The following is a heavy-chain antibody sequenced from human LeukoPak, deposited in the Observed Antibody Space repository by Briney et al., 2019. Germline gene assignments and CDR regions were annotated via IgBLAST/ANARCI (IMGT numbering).Heavy chain of an antibody. J-gene: IGHJ3*02. CDR2: IYYSGSA. CDR3: AREAPPAYDNSGYYYGTQYAFDI. V-gene: IGHV4-59*01. D-gene: IGHD3-22*01. Sequence: SETLFLTCTVSGGSISSYYWSWIRQPPGKGLEWIGYIYYSGSANYNPSLKSRVTISVDTSKNQFSLKLSSVTAADTAVYYCAREAPPAYDNSGYYYGTQYAFDIWGQGTMVTVSS. CDR1: GGSISSYY.